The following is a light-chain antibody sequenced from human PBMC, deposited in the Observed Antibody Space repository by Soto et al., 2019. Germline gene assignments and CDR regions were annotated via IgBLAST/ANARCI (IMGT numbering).Light chain of an antibody. CDR1: QSVGSNY. Sequence: EIVLTQSPGTLSLSPGERATLSCRASQSVGSNYLAWYQQKLGQAPRLLMYGASTRATDIPDRFSGSGSGTDFTLTITSLEPEDYAVYYCQQYDISPPITFGQGTRLE. J-gene: IGKJ5*01. V-gene: IGKV3-20*01. CDR3: QQYDISPPIT. CDR2: GAS.